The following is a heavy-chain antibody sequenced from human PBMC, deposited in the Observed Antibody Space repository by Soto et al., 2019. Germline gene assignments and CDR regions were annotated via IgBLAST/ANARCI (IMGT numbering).Heavy chain of an antibody. D-gene: IGHD1-26*01. CDR3: ARESDSASSAPFDY. V-gene: IGHV3-48*03. CDR2: ISTTGGTI. Sequence: GGSLRLSCAVSGFSFSTYEMSWVRQAPGKGLEWFSYISTTGGTIYYADSVKGRFTISRDNAKNSLFLQMNSLRTEATGLYYCARESDSASSAPFDYWGQGTLVTVSS. J-gene: IGHJ4*02. CDR1: GFSFSTYE.